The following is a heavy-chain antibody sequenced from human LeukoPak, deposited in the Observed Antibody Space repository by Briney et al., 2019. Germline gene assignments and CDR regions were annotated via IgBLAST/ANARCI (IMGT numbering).Heavy chain of an antibody. J-gene: IGHJ5*02. CDR3: ATGHRGNWFDP. Sequence: GASVKLSCKVSGYTLTELSMHWVRQAPGKGLEWMGGFDPEDGETIYAQKFQGRVTMTEDTSTDTPYMELSSLRSEDTAVYYCATGHRGNWFDPWGQGTLVTVSS. CDR2: FDPEDGET. D-gene: IGHD3-16*01. V-gene: IGHV1-24*01. CDR1: GYTLTELS.